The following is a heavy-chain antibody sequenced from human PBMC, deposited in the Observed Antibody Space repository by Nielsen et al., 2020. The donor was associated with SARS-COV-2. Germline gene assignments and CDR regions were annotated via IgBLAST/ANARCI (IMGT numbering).Heavy chain of an antibody. Sequence: GESLKISCAASGFTFDDYALSWVRQVPGKGLEWVSGITWNGDSKGYADSVKGRFTISRDNAKNSLFLQMNSLRAEDTAIYYCARDRDVDYFYSWGQGTLVTVSS. J-gene: IGHJ4*02. CDR2: ITWNGDSK. V-gene: IGHV3-20*04. CDR1: GFTFDDYA. CDR3: ARDRDVDYFYS.